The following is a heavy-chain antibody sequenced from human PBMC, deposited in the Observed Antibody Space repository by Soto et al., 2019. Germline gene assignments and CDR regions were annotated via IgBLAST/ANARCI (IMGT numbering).Heavy chain of an antibody. V-gene: IGHV3-30*18. Sequence: PGGSLRLSCAASGFTFSSYGMHWGRQAPGKGLEWVAVISYDGSNKYYADSVKGRFTISRDNSKNTLYLQMNSLRAEDTAVYYCAKGLHDYGDYYPYYFDYWGQGT. CDR2: ISYDGSNK. J-gene: IGHJ4*02. CDR3: AKGLHDYGDYYPYYFDY. CDR1: GFTFSSYG. D-gene: IGHD4-17*01.